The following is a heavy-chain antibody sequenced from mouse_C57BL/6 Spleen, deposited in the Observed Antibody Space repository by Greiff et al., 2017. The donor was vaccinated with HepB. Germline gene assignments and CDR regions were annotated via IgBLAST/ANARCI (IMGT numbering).Heavy chain of an antibody. J-gene: IGHJ2*01. CDR1: GYAFSSSW. CDR3: ARSDYYGSSYDYFDY. CDR2: IYPGDGDT. V-gene: IGHV1-82*01. D-gene: IGHD1-1*01. Sequence: VQLVESGPELVKPGASVKISCKASGYAFSSSWMNWVKQRPGKGLEWMGRIYPGDGDTNYNGKFKGKATLPADTSSSTASMQLSILTSEDSAVYFCARSDYYGSSYDYFDYWGQGTTLTVSS.